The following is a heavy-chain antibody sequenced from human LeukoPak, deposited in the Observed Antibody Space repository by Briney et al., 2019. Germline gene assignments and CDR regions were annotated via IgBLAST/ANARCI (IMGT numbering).Heavy chain of an antibody. CDR3: AKVAVAGYFDY. J-gene: IGHJ4*02. CDR1: GFTFSTYG. V-gene: IGHV3-23*01. Sequence: GGSLRLSCAASGFTFSTYGMTWVRQAPGKGLEWVSGIRGSGYDTYYADSVMGRFTISRDNSKNTLYLQMSSLRVEDTAVYYCAKVAVAGYFDYWGQGTLVTVSS. CDR2: IRGSGYDT. D-gene: IGHD6-19*01.